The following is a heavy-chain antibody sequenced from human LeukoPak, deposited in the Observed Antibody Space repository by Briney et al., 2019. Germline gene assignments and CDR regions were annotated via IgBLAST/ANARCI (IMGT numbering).Heavy chain of an antibody. CDR3: ARDAMNNYYYYGMDV. CDR1: GYTFTSYG. CDR2: ISAYNGNT. Sequence: GASVKVSCKASGYTFTSYGISWVRQAPGQGLEWMGWISAYNGNTNYAQKLQGRVTMTTDTSTSTAYMELRSLRSDDTAVYYCARDAMNNYYYYGMDVWGQGTTVTVSS. J-gene: IGHJ6*02. V-gene: IGHV1-18*01. D-gene: IGHD1/OR15-1a*01.